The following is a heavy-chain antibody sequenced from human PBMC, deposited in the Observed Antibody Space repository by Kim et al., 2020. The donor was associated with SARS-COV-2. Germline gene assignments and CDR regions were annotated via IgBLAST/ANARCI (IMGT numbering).Heavy chain of an antibody. CDR2: TA. J-gene: IGHJ4*02. Sequence: TANYAQKFQGRVTITADESTSTAYMELSSLRSEDTAVYYCAREGSSNHDYWGQGTLVTVSS. CDR3: AREGSSNHDY. D-gene: IGHD4-4*01. V-gene: IGHV1-69*01.